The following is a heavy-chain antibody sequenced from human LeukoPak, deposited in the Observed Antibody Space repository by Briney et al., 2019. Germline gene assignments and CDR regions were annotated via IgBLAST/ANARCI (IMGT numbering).Heavy chain of an antibody. CDR1: GGSISSYY. J-gene: IGHJ6*03. Sequence: SETLSLTCTVSGGSISSYYWSWIRQPPGKGLEWIGRIFASGSTKYNPSLKCRVTISVDTSKNQFSLKLNSVTAADMAVYYCARFPGGAEYRHYYYMDVWGKGTTVTISS. CDR3: ARFPGGAEYRHYYYMDV. CDR2: IFASGST. D-gene: IGHD1-14*01. V-gene: IGHV4-4*07.